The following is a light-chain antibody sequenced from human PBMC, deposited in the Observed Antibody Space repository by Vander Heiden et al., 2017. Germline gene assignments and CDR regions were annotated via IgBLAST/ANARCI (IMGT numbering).Light chain of an antibody. Sequence: AIQMTQSPSSLSASVGDRVTITCRASPYIGNDLSWYQQKPGKAPKVLISVVSSLQGGVPSRFSGSGFGTDFTLTITSLQPEDFATYYCLQDHVFPWTLGQGTKVEVK. CDR2: VVS. V-gene: IGKV1-6*01. J-gene: IGKJ1*01. CDR1: PYIGND. CDR3: LQDHVFPWT.